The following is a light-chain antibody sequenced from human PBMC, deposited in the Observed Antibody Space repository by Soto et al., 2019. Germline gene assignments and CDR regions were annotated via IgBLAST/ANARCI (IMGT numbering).Light chain of an antibody. J-gene: IGLJ3*02. CDR3: QSYDSSIRV. Sequence: NFMLTQPHSVSESPGKTVTISCTHSSGSIASNYVQWYQQRPGSAPTTVIYEDNQRPSGVPDRFSGSIDSSSNSASLTISGLKTEDEADYYCQSYDSSIRVFGGGTKLTVL. CDR2: EDN. CDR1: SGSIASNY. V-gene: IGLV6-57*04.